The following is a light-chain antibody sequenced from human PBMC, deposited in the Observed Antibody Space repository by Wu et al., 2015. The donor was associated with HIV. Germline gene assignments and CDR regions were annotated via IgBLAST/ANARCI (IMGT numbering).Light chain of an antibody. J-gene: IGKJ1*01. V-gene: IGKV3-15*01. Sequence: EVVMTQSPAILSVSPGEGATLSCRASQTVSSSLAWYHQRPGQAPRLLIYLTSTRASTIADRFSGSGSGTEFTLTISSLRSEDFAIYYCQQCNNWPRTFGQGTKVEIK. CDR3: QQCNNWPRT. CDR1: QTVSSS. CDR2: LTS.